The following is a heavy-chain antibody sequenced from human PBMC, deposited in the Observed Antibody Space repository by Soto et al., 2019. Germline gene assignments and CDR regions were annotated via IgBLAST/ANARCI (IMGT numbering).Heavy chain of an antibody. D-gene: IGHD2-2*01. CDR1: GFTFSSYS. CDR3: ATNIVVVPAADMDV. Sequence: PGGSLRLSCAASGFTFSSYSMNWVRQAPGKGLEWVSYISSSSSTIYYADSVKGRFTISRDNAKNSLYLQMNSLRAEDTAVYYCATNIVVVPAADMDVWGKGTTVTVSS. CDR2: ISSSSSTI. J-gene: IGHJ6*03. V-gene: IGHV3-48*01.